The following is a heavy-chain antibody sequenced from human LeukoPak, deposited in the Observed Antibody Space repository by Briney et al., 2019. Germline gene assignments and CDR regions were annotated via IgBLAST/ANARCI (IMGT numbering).Heavy chain of an antibody. Sequence: GGSLRLSCAASGVTFRIYGMSWVRQAPGKGLEWVSSISSSSSYIYYADSVKGRFTISRDNAKNSLYLQMNSLRAEDTAVYYCARDLAVAGAIDYWGQGTLVTVSS. CDR1: GVTFRIYG. CDR3: ARDLAVAGAIDY. D-gene: IGHD6-19*01. CDR2: ISSSSSYI. V-gene: IGHV3-21*01. J-gene: IGHJ4*02.